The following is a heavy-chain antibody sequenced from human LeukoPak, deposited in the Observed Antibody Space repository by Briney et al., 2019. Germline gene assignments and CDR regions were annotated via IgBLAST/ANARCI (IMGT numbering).Heavy chain of an antibody. Sequence: GGSLRLSCAASGFTFSSHGMHWVRQAPGRGLEWVAFIRYDGSNKYYADSVKGRFTISRDNSKNTLYLQMNSLRAEDTAVYYCARADCSSSTCYLRRSWFDPWGQGTLVTVSS. CDR2: IRYDGSNK. J-gene: IGHJ5*02. CDR3: ARADCSSSTCYLRRSWFDP. CDR1: GFTFSSHG. V-gene: IGHV3-30*02. D-gene: IGHD2-2*01.